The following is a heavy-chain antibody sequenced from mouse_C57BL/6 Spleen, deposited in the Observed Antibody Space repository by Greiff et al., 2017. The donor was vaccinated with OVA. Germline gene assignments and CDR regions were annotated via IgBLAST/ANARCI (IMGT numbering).Heavy chain of an antibody. CDR2: ISSGSSTI. Sequence: DVHLVESGGGLVKPGGSLKLSCAASGFTFSDYGMHWVRQAPEKGLEWVAYISSGSSTIYYADTVKGRFTISRDNAKNTLFLQMTSLRSEDTAMYYCARGYYGSSYEDAMDYWGQGTSVTVSS. D-gene: IGHD1-1*01. J-gene: IGHJ4*01. V-gene: IGHV5-17*01. CDR3: ARGYYGSSYEDAMDY. CDR1: GFTFSDYG.